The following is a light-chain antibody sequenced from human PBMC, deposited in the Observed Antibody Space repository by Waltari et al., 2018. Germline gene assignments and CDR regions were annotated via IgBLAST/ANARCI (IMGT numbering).Light chain of an antibody. V-gene: IGKV3-20*01. CDR1: QSVSHSN. CDR2: GAS. Sequence: EIVLTQSPASLSLFTGERATLSCRATQSVSHSNLAWYQQKGGQAPRLLIYGASSRATGIPDRFSGSGSGTDFTGSISRLEPEDYGVYYCQQYAGSPITFGGGTKMEI. J-gene: IGKJ4*01. CDR3: QQYAGSPIT.